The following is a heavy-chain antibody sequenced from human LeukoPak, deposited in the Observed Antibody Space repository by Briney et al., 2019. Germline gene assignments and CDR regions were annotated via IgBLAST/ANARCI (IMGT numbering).Heavy chain of an antibody. J-gene: IGHJ4*02. Sequence: GGSLRLSCAASGFTFSSYGMHWVRQAPGKGLEWVADISYDGSNKYYADSLKGLFTISRNNYRNTLYLQMNSLRDEDTAVYYCAKGPSPRGYSPPFDYWGQGTLVTVSS. CDR2: ISYDGSNK. D-gene: IGHD5-18*01. CDR1: GFTFSSYG. V-gene: IGHV3-30*19. CDR3: AKGPSPRGYSPPFDY.